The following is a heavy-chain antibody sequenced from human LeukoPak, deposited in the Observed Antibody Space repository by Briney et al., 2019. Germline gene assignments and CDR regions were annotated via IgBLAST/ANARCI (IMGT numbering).Heavy chain of an antibody. CDR3: ARAPGVGYHYDDAMDV. CDR1: GFTFSSYS. V-gene: IGHV3-48*02. Sequence: GGSLRLSCAASGFTFSSYSMNWVRQAPGKGLEWVSFISDSSATIYYADSVKGRFAISRDNAKNSLYLQMNSLTDEDTAVYYCARAPGVGYHYDDAMDVCGQGTTVTVSS. CDR2: ISDSSATI. J-gene: IGHJ6*02. D-gene: IGHD3-16*02.